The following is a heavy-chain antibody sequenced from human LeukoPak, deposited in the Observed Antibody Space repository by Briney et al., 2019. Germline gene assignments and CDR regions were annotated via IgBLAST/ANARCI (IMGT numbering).Heavy chain of an antibody. CDR3: ATSLVVTADDY. V-gene: IGHV1-18*04. CDR2: ISAYNGNT. Sequence: ASVKVSCKASGYTFTGYYIHWVRQAPGQGLEWMGWISAYNGNTNYAQKLQGRVTMTTDTSTGTAYMELRSLRSDDTAVYYCATSLVVTADDYWGQGTLVTVSS. D-gene: IGHD2-21*02. J-gene: IGHJ4*02. CDR1: GYTFTGYY.